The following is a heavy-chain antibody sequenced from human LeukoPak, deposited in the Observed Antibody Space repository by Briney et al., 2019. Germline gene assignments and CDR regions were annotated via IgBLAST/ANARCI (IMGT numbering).Heavy chain of an antibody. Sequence: GGSLRLSCAASGFTVSSNYMSWVRQAPGKGLEWVSVIYSGGSTYYADSVKGRFTISRDNSKNTLYLQMNSLRAEDTAVYYCARYIAAAAFDYWGQGTLVTVSS. CDR1: GFTVSSNY. CDR2: IYSGGST. D-gene: IGHD6-13*01. CDR3: ARYIAAAAFDY. J-gene: IGHJ4*02. V-gene: IGHV3-53*01.